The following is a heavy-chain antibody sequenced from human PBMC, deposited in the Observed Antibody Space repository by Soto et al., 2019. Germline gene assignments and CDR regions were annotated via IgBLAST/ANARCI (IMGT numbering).Heavy chain of an antibody. CDR2: IYYSGST. CDR3: ARSYYYDSSGYPARDYYYGMDV. J-gene: IGHJ6*02. V-gene: IGHV4-59*08. Sequence: SENLSLTCTVSGGSISSYYWSWIRQPPGKGLEWIGYIYYSGSTNYNPSLKSRVTISVDTSKNQFSLKLSSVTAADTAVYYCARSYYYDSSGYPARDYYYGMDVWGQGTTVTVS. D-gene: IGHD3-22*01. CDR1: GGSISSYY.